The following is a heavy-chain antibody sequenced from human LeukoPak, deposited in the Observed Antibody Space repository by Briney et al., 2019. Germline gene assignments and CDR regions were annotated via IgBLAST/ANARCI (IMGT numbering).Heavy chain of an antibody. J-gene: IGHJ6*02. CDR3: ARNQQLGGHSYYYYGMDV. CDR1: GFTSIAYA. CDR2: ISGGGVTT. D-gene: IGHD3-16*01. V-gene: IGHV3-23*01. Sequence: GGSLRLSCVGSGFTSIAYALTWARQAPGKGLEWVSGISGGGVTTYYADSVKGRFTISRDNSKNTLHLQMNSLRADDTAIYYCARNQQLGGHSYYYYGMDVWGQGTTVIVSS.